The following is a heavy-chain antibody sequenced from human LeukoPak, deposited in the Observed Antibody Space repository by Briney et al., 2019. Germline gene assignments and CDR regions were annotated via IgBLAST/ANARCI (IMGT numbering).Heavy chain of an antibody. V-gene: IGHV4-39*01. CDR3: ARLRAYYYDSSGYYNFDF. Sequence: SETLSLTCTVSGGSIRTSSYYWGWIRQPPGKGLEWIATIYYSGSTYYSPSLKSRVTISVDTSKNQFSLRLSSVTAADTAVYYCARLRAYYYDSSGYYNFDFWGQGTLVTVSS. CDR2: IYYSGST. J-gene: IGHJ4*02. D-gene: IGHD3-22*01. CDR1: GGSIRTSSYY.